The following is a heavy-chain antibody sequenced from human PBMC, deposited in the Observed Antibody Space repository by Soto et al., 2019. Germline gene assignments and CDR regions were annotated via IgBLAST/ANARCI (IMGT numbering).Heavy chain of an antibody. D-gene: IGHD5-18*01. V-gene: IGHV3-30*18. CDR1: GFTFSNYA. J-gene: IGHJ3*02. Sequence: GGSLRLSCAASGFTFSNYAMHWVRQAPGKGLEWVAAISFDGNNKYYADSVEGRFTMSRDDSKNTLYVQMNSLRAEDTAVYYCAKEDTIKAAYAYDIWGQGTMVTVSS. CDR3: AKEDTIKAAYAYDI. CDR2: ISFDGNNK.